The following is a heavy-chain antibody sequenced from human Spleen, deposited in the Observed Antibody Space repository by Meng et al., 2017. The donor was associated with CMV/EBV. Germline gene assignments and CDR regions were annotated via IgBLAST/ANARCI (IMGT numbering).Heavy chain of an antibody. V-gene: IGHV3-21*01. D-gene: IGHD1-1*01. Sequence: GESLKISCAASGFTFSSYSMNWVRQAPGKGLEWVSSISSSSSYIYYADSVKGRFTISRDNAKNSLYLQMNSLRAEDTAVYYCARARYNWNEPIDYWGQGTLVTVSS. J-gene: IGHJ4*02. CDR3: ARARYNWNEPIDY. CDR2: ISSSSSYI. CDR1: GFTFSSYS.